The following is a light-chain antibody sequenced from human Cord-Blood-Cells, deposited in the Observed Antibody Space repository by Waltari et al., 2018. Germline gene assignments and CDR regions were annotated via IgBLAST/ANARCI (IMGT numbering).Light chain of an antibody. CDR2: KAS. Sequence: DIQMTQSPSTLSASVGDRVTITCRASQSISSWLAWYQQKPGKAPKLLIYKASSLESGXXXXXSGSGSGTEFTLTISSLQPDDFATYYCQQYNSYSPLTFGGGTKVEIK. CDR3: QQYNSYSPLT. CDR1: QSISSW. J-gene: IGKJ4*01. V-gene: IGKV1-5*03.